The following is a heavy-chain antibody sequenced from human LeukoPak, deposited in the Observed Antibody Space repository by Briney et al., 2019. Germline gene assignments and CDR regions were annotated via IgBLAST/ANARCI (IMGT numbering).Heavy chain of an antibody. CDR3: VGGIGWLPDY. Sequence: GGSLRLYCAASGLTFSSYWGNWVRQAPGKGLEWVANIEQDGSEKNYVDSGKGRFTISRDNAENSLYLQMNSLRVEDTAVYYCVGGIGWLPDYWGQGTLVTVSS. V-gene: IGHV3-7*01. CDR2: IEQDGSEK. D-gene: IGHD6-19*01. J-gene: IGHJ4*02. CDR1: GLTFSSYW.